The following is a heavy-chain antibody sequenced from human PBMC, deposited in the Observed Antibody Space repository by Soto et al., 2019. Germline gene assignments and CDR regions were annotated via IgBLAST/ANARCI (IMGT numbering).Heavy chain of an antibody. CDR3: ARGIVVATFDS. V-gene: IGHV3-53*02. D-gene: IGHD1-26*01. J-gene: IGHJ4*02. CDR2: IYSGGST. CDR1: GFTVSSNY. Sequence: EVQLVETGGGLIQPGGSLRLSCAASGFTVSSNYMSWVRQAPGKGLEWVSVIYSGGSTYYADSVKGRFTISRDNSKNTLYLQMNSLRVEDTAVYYCARGIVVATFDSWGQGTLVTVSS.